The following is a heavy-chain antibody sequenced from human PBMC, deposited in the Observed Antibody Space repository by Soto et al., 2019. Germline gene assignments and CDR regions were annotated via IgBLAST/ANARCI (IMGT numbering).Heavy chain of an antibody. V-gene: IGHV4-39*01. J-gene: IGHJ4*02. Sequence: PSETLSLTCTVSGGSISSRSSDYYWGWIRQPPGRGLEWIGSIYYTGNNYYNPVLKSRVSISVDTSNNQFSLRLSSLTAADTAVYYCARHPYCSNGVCYRKYHFDFWGQGNMVTVSS. CDR3: ARHPYCSNGVCYRKYHFDF. D-gene: IGHD2-8*01. CDR2: IYYTGNN. CDR1: GGSISSRSSDYY.